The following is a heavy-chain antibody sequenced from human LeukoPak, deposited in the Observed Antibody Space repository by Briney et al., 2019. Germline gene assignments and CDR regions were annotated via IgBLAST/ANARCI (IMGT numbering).Heavy chain of an antibody. CDR3: ARVGSSGSVDY. CDR1: GFTFSDYY. Sequence: GGSLRLSCAASGFTFSDYYMSWIRQAPGKGLEWVSYISSRTSDTNYVDSVKGRFTISRDDAKNSLYLQMNSLRAEDTAVYYCARVGSSGSVDYWGQGTLVTVSS. D-gene: IGHD1-1*01. J-gene: IGHJ4*02. V-gene: IGHV3-11*06. CDR2: ISSRTSDT.